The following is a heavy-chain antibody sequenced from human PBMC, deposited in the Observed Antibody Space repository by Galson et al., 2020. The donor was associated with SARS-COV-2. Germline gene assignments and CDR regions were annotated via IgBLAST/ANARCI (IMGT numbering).Heavy chain of an antibody. V-gene: IGHV3-74*01. CDR3: AREIYHTYYYYYYGMDV. CDR2: INSDGSST. D-gene: IGHD2-2*01. CDR1: GFTFSSYW. Sequence: GESLKISCAASGFTFSSYWMHWVRQAPGKGLVWVSRINSDGSSTSYADSVKGRFTISRDNAKNTLYLQMNSLRAEDTAVYYCAREIYHTYYYYYYGMDVWGQGTTVTVSS. J-gene: IGHJ6*02.